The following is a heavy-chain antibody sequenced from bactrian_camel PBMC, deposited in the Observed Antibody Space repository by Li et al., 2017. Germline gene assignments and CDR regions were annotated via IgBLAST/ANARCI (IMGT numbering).Heavy chain of an antibody. CDR1: GYDYDPNY. CDR2: IYTGAGNA. Sequence: HVQLVESGGGSVQVGGSLRLSCAASGYDYDPNYMVIAWFRQGPGKEREGLAVIYTGAGNAFSADSVKGRFTISQDDANNTVYLQMDSLKPEDTATYYCAATRGPLPVRSAFDEGRYNYWGQGTQVTVS. V-gene: IGHV3S54*01. D-gene: IGHD2*01. J-gene: IGHJ4*01. CDR3: AATRGPLPVRSAFDEGRYNY.